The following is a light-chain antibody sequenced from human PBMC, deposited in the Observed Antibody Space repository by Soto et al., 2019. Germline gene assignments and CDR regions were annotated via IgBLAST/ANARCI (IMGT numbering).Light chain of an antibody. V-gene: IGKV3-15*01. CDR3: QQCRNWPLT. CDR1: QNVYNN. CDR2: DAS. J-gene: IGKJ4*01. Sequence: IGMTQSPATLSVSPREAATLSCKASQNVYNNLAWYQQRPGQPPGLLIYDASTGATGIPARFSGSGYGTEFTLTISSLQSEDFAVYFCQQCRNWPLTFGGGTKVDIK.